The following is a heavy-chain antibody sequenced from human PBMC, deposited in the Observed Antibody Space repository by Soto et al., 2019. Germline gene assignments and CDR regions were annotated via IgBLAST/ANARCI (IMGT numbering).Heavy chain of an antibody. CDR3: ARRREGGYYSFDY. D-gene: IGHD3-10*01. V-gene: IGHV3-23*01. CDR2: VSSGGVTT. CDR1: GFALSDYA. Sequence: EVQLLESGGGLVQPGGSLRLSCSAFGFALSDYAMGWVRQPPGKGLEWVSTVSSGGVTTYYTDSVKGRFTISRDNSKNTLYLQMHSLRAEDTAIYYCARRREGGYYSFDYWGQGTLVSVSS. J-gene: IGHJ4*02.